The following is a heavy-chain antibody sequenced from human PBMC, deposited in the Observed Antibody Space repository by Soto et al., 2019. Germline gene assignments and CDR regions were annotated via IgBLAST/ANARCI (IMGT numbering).Heavy chain of an antibody. J-gene: IGHJ4*02. V-gene: IGHV5-51*01. Sequence: GESLKISCKGSGYSFTSYWIGWVRQMPGKGLEWMGIIYPGDSDTRYSPSFQGQVTISADKSISTAYLQWSSLKASDTAMYYCARSFTSKYCSGGSCYSYFDYWGQGTLVTVSS. CDR3: ARSFTSKYCSGGSCYSYFDY. CDR1: GYSFTSYW. CDR2: IYPGDSDT. D-gene: IGHD2-15*01.